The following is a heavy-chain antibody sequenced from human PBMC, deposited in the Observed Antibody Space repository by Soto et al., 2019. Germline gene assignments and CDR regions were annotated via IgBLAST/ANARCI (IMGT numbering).Heavy chain of an antibody. V-gene: IGHV3-20*04. Sequence: PGGSLRLSCAASGFTLDDYGMSWVRQVPGKGLEWVAGINWNGRNRDYADSVKGRFTISRDDAKSSLYLQMNSVRPEDTALYYCARASPRGRYFDWLIFPLGYWGQGTLVTVSS. CDR1: GFTLDDYG. CDR2: INWNGRNR. J-gene: IGHJ4*02. D-gene: IGHD3-9*01. CDR3: ARASPRGRYFDWLIFPLGY.